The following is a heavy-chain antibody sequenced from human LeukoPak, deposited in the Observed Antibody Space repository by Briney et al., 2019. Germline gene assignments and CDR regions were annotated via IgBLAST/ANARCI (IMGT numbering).Heavy chain of an antibody. J-gene: IGHJ4*02. D-gene: IGHD5-24*01. V-gene: IGHV3-53*01. Sequence: GGSLRLSCAASGFTVSSNYMSWVRQAPGKGLEWVSVIYSGGSTYYADSVQGRFTVSRDNSKNTLYLQMNSLKVEDTAIYYCAKRIRDGYNSPIDYWGLGALVTVSS. CDR3: AKRIRDGYNSPIDY. CDR1: GFTVSSNY. CDR2: IYSGGST.